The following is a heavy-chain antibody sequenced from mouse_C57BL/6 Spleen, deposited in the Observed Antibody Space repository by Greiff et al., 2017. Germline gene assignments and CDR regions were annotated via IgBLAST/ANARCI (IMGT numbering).Heavy chain of an antibody. D-gene: IGHD2-4*01. J-gene: IGHJ3*01. CDR2: IDPEDGDT. CDR1: GFNIKDYY. V-gene: IGHV14-1*01. CDR3: TTGGLRREFAY. Sequence: VQLQQSGAELVRPGASVKLSCTASGFNIKDYYMHWVKQRPEQGLEWIGRIDPEDGDTEYAPKFPGKATMTADTSSNTAYLQLSSLTSADTAVYYCTTGGLRREFAYWGQGTLVTVSA.